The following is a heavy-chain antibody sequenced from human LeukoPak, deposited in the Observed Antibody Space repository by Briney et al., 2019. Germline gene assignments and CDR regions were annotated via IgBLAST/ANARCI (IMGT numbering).Heavy chain of an antibody. J-gene: IGHJ5*02. D-gene: IGHD6-19*01. CDR2: IYYSGST. CDR1: GGSISSSSYY. V-gene: IGHV4-39*07. CDR3: ARGGESVAGKGWFDP. Sequence: SETLSLTCTVSGGSISSSSYYWGWIRQPPGKGLEWIGSIYYSGSTYYNPSLKSRVTISVDTSKNQFSLKLSSVTAADTAVYYCARGGESVAGKGWFDPWGQGTLVTVSS.